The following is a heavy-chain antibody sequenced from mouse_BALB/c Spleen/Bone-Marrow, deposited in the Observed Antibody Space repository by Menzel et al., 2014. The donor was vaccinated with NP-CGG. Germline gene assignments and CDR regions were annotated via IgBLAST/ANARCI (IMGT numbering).Heavy chain of an antibody. CDR3: TRGGNWEDFDY. CDR1: GFTFSSFG. V-gene: IGHV5-17*02. J-gene: IGHJ2*01. Sequence: EVKLMESGGGLVQPGGSRKLSCAASGFTFSSFGMHWVRQASERGLEWVAYISSGSSTIFYADTVKGRFTISRDNPKNTLFLQMTSLRSEDTAMYYCTRGGNWEDFDYWGQGTTLTVSS. D-gene: IGHD4-1*01. CDR2: ISSGSSTI.